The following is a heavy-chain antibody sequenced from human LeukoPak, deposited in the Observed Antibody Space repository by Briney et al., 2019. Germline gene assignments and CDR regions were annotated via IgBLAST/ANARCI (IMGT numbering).Heavy chain of an antibody. CDR1: GGTLSSFA. Sequence: ASVKVSCKASGGTLSSFAISWVRQAPGQGLEWMGGIIPIFSTANYAQKFQGRVAITADESTNTAYMELSSLRSEDTAVYYCARQYYDYVWGSYRPVGAFDIWGQGTMVTVSS. CDR2: IIPIFSTA. V-gene: IGHV1-69*13. CDR3: ARQYYDYVWGSYRPVGAFDI. D-gene: IGHD3-16*02. J-gene: IGHJ3*02.